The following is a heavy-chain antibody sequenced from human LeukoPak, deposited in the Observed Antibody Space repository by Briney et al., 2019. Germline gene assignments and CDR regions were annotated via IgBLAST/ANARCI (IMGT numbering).Heavy chain of an antibody. J-gene: IGHJ4*02. CDR2: INHSGST. V-gene: IGHV4-34*01. CDR3: ARGWQGYHDSSGYYLLDY. Sequence: SETLSLTCAGYGGSFSGYYWSWIRQPPGKGLEWIGEINHSGSTNYNPSLKSRVTISVDTSKNQFSLQLSSMPTADTALYYCARGWQGYHDSSGYYLLDYWGQGTLVTVSS. CDR1: GGSFSGYY. D-gene: IGHD3-22*01.